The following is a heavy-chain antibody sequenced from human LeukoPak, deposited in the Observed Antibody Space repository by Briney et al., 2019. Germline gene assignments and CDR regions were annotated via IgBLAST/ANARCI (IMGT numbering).Heavy chain of an antibody. Sequence: HPGGSLRLFCAASGFILRVYCMSGLRQAAGEWLVWVANINQDGSETDYVAYVKGRLTTSRDNASNSLSLQMNTTRAADTAVYFCARLGSTYGKNFDSWGQGALVTVSS. CDR3: ARLGSTYGKNFDS. D-gene: IGHD3-10*01. V-gene: IGHV3-7*01. CDR1: GFILRVYC. J-gene: IGHJ4*02. CDR2: INQDGSET.